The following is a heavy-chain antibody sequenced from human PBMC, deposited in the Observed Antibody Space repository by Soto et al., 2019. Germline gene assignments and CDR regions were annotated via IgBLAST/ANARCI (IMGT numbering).Heavy chain of an antibody. J-gene: IGHJ4*02. CDR1: GGSFSGYY. CDR3: ARGLRSFKIFRVAQPFDY. D-gene: IGHD3-3*01. CDR2: INHSGST. V-gene: IGHV4-34*01. Sequence: PSETLSLTCAVYGGSFSGYYWSWIRQPPGKGLEWIGEINHSGSTNYNPSLKSRVTISVDTSKNQFSLKLSSVTAADTAVYYCARGLRSFKIFRVAQPFDYWGQGTLVTVSS.